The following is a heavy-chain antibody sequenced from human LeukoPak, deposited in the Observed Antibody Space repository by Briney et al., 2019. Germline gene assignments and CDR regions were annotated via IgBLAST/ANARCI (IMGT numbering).Heavy chain of an antibody. Sequence: PGGSLRLSCAASGFRFSDFGIHWVRQAPGKGLEWVAFIRYDGSNKYYADTVEGRFTISRDNSKSTLSLQMNSLRVEDTAVYYCVRWANGLDIWGQGTTVTVSS. D-gene: IGHD6-13*01. CDR2: IRYDGSNK. CDR1: GFRFSDFG. J-gene: IGHJ6*02. CDR3: VRWANGLDI. V-gene: IGHV3-30*02.